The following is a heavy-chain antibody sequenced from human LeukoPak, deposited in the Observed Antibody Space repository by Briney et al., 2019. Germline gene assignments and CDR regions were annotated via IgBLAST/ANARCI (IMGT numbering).Heavy chain of an antibody. D-gene: IGHD3-10*01. Sequence: GGSLRLSCAASGFTFSSYTMNWVRQAPGKGLEWVSSISSSSSYIYYADSVKGRFTISRDNAKNSLHLQMNSLRAEDTAVYYCARKLWFGEPCCYFDYWGQGTLVTASS. CDR3: ARKLWFGEPCCYFDY. J-gene: IGHJ4*02. CDR1: GFTFSSYT. V-gene: IGHV3-21*01. CDR2: ISSSSSYI.